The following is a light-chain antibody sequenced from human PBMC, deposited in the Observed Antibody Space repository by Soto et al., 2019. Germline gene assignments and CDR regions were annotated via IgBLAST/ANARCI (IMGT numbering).Light chain of an antibody. V-gene: IGKV1-5*03. CDR3: PQYNYFSALH. CDR1: QSIETW. Sequence: DIQMTQSPSTLSASVGDRVTITCRASQSIETWLAWYQQKPGKAPKLLIYEASTLKSGVPSRFSGSGSGTEFTLTMRSLLPDDFATYSCPQYNYFSALHFGGGTMVEIK. CDR2: EAS. J-gene: IGKJ4*01.